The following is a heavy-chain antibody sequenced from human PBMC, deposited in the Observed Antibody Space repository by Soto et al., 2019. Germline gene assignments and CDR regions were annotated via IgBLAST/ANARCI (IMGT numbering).Heavy chain of an antibody. CDR2: IGTAGDT. Sequence: GGSLRLSCAASGFTFSSYGMHWVRQAPGKGLEWVAVIGTAGDTYYPGSVKGRFTISRENAKNSLYLQMNSLRAEDTAVYYCAGGYCSGGSCYSAPADYGMDVWGQGTTVTGSS. J-gene: IGHJ6*02. V-gene: IGHV3-13*01. CDR3: AGGYCSGGSCYSAPADYGMDV. CDR1: GFTFSSYG. D-gene: IGHD2-15*01.